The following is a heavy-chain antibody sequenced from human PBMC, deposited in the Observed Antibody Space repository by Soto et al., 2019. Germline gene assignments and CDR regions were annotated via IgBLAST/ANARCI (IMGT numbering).Heavy chain of an antibody. D-gene: IGHD3-3*01. Sequence: EVQLVESGGGLVKPGGSLRLSCAASAFTFSRYAMNWLRQAPGKVLEWVSSISPYTTYTYYADSVNGRFTISRSNANYRLYLQMNSLGGEDKAVYYCAGELWRSHGEQPFDYRGKGTLFSVSS. CDR2: ISPYTTYT. V-gene: IGHV3-21*01. CDR3: AGELWRSHGEQPFDY. CDR1: AFTFSRYA. J-gene: IGHJ4*02.